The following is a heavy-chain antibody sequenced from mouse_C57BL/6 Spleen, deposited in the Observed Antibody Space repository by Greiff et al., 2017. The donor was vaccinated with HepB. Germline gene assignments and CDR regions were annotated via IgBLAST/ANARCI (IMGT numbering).Heavy chain of an antibody. CDR3: ASQGTYYSNPDY. Sequence: QVQLQQSGPELVKPGASVKISCKASGYAFSSSWMNWVKQRPGKGLEWIGRIYPGDGDTNYNGKFKGKATLTADKSSSTAYMQLSSLTSEDSAVYFGASQGTYYSNPDYWGQGTTLTVSS. J-gene: IGHJ2*01. CDR1: GYAFSSSW. V-gene: IGHV1-82*01. CDR2: IYPGDGDT. D-gene: IGHD2-5*01.